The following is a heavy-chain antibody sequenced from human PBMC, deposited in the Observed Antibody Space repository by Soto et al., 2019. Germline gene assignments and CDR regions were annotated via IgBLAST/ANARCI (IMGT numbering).Heavy chain of an antibody. D-gene: IGHD5-18*01. CDR1: GFTFSNYW. V-gene: IGHV3-74*01. CDR2: TNSDGSST. Sequence: GGSLRLSCAASGFTFSNYWMHWVRQAPGKGLVWVSRTNSDGSSTRYADSVKGRFTISRDNAKNTLYLQMNSLRAEDTAVYYCARGVYSYGYEDYGMDVWGQGTTVTVSS. CDR3: ARGVYSYGYEDYGMDV. J-gene: IGHJ6*02.